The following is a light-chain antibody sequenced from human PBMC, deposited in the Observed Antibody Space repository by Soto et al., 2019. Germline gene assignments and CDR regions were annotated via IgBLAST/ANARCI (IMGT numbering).Light chain of an antibody. V-gene: IGKV3-15*01. CDR2: GAS. Sequence: EIVLTQSPATLSVSLGASATLSCRASQSVSLSLAWFQMRPGQPPRLLIYGASTRAADIPARFSGSGSGTDFTLTTSSLQSEDCAVYFCEQYHIWPSWTFGQGTKVELK. J-gene: IGKJ1*01. CDR3: EQYHIWPSWT. CDR1: QSVSLS.